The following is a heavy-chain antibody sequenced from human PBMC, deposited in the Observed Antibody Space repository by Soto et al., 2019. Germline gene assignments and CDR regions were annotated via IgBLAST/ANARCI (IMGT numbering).Heavy chain of an antibody. D-gene: IGHD6-19*01. Sequence: QVQLVESGGGLVQPGGSLRLSCAASGFTFGDYEMSWIRQAPGKGPEWVSFLSRSGNTIYYADSVKGRFSISRDNAENSLYLQMASLRVEDTATYFCARSSGLYEADAFDMWGQGTMVTVSA. CDR1: GFTFGDYE. V-gene: IGHV3-11*01. CDR2: LSRSGNTI. CDR3: ARSSGLYEADAFDM. J-gene: IGHJ3*02.